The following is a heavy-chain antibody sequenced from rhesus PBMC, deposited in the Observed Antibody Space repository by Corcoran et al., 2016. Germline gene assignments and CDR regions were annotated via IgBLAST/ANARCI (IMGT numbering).Heavy chain of an antibody. J-gene: IGHJ4*01. CDR2: IYGSGSST. D-gene: IGHD2-39*01. CDR1: GGSISSSY. V-gene: IGHV4-169*01. Sequence: QLQLQESGPGLVKPSETLSVTCAVSGGSISSSYWSWIRQAPGKGLEWIGYIYGSGSSTNYNPSLKSRVTLSVDTSKNQLSLKLSSVTAADTAVYYCASQDSLLDYWGQGVLVTVSS. CDR3: ASQDSLLDY.